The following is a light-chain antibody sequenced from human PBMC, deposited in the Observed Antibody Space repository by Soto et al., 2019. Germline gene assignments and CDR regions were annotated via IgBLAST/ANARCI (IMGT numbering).Light chain of an antibody. CDR2: SNN. CDR3: AAWDDGLSGPL. V-gene: IGLV1-47*02. J-gene: IGLJ2*01. Sequence: QAVVTQPPSASGTPGRRVTISCSGSSSNIGSNYVYWYQHLPGTAPKLLIYSNNQRPSGVPDRFSGSKFGTSASLAISGLRSEDEADYYCAAWDDGLSGPLFGGGTKLTVL. CDR1: SSNIGSNY.